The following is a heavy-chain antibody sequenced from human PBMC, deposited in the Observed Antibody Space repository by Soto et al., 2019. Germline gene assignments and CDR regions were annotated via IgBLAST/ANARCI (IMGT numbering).Heavy chain of an antibody. CDR2: ISWNGGKI. Sequence: EVQLVDSGGGLVQPGRSLRLSCAASGFTFDDYAMDWVRQAPGKGLEWVSGISWNGGKIGYADSVKGRFTISRDNAKNSLYLQMNSLRSEDTALYYFASSGNYSGFDYWAQGTLVTVSS. J-gene: IGHJ4*02. V-gene: IGHV3-9*01. CDR1: GFTFDDYA. D-gene: IGHD1-26*01. CDR3: ASSGNYSGFDY.